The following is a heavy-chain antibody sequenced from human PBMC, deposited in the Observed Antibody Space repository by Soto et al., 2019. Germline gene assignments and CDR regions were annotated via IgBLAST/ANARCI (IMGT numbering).Heavy chain of an antibody. CDR2: IYWDDDK. CDR3: AHTQLNYYGSGTYYFDY. D-gene: IGHD3-10*01. J-gene: IGHJ4*02. V-gene: IGHV2-5*02. Sequence: QITLKESGPTLVKATQTVTLTCTFSGFSLSTSGVGVGWIRQPPGKALEWFALIYWDDDKRYSPSLKSRLTITTDTSKNQVVLIMTNMDPVDTATYYCAHTQLNYYGSGTYYFDYWGQGTLVTVSS. CDR1: GFSLSTSGVG.